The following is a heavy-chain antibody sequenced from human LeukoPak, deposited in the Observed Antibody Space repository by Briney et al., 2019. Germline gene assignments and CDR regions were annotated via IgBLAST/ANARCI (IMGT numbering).Heavy chain of an antibody. V-gene: IGHV5-51*01. D-gene: IGHD2-21*02. CDR3: ARQRTTAAYHYYNMDV. CDR1: GYSFSGYW. J-gene: IGHJ6*02. Sequence: GESLKISCKGSGYSFSGYWIAWVRQMPGRGLDWMGIIYPDDSDARYSPSLQGQVTISADKSISTAYLQWSSLKASDTAMYYCARQRTTAAYHYYNMDVWGQGTTVTVSS. CDR2: IYPDDSDA.